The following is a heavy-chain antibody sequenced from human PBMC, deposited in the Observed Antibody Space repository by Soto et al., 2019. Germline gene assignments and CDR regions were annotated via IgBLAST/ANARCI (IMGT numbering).Heavy chain of an antibody. CDR2: ISDSGGST. D-gene: IGHD3-10*01. J-gene: IGHJ4*02. CDR1: GFTFSSYA. CDR3: AKGTYYYGSAPYYFDY. V-gene: IGHV3-23*01. Sequence: GGSLRLSCAASGFTFSSYAMSWVRQAPGKGLEWVSGISDSGGSTYYADSMKGRFTISRDNSKNTLYLQMNSLRAEDTAVYYCAKGTYYYGSAPYYFDYWGQGTLVTVSS.